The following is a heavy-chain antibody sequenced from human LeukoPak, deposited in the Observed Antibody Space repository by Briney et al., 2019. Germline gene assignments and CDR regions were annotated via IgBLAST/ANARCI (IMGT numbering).Heavy chain of an antibody. CDR1: GGTFSSYT. Sequence: ASVKVSCKASGGTFSSYTISWVRQAPGQGLEWMGRTIPILGIANYAQKFQGRVTITADKSTSTAYMELSSLRSEDTAVYYCARDICSGGSCYSDWFDPWGQGTLVTVSS. J-gene: IGHJ5*02. CDR3: ARDICSGGSCYSDWFDP. D-gene: IGHD2-15*01. CDR2: TIPILGIA. V-gene: IGHV1-69*04.